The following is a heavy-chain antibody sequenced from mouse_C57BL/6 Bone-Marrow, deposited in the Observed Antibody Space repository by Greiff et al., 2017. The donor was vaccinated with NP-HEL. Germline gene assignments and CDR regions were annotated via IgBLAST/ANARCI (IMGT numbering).Heavy chain of an antibody. Sequence: VQLQQSGAELVRPGASVKLSCTASGFNIKDDYMHWVKQRPEQGLEWIGWIDPENGDTEYASKFQGKATITADTSSNTAYLQLSSLTSEDTAVYYCTGRKVATDYFDYWGQGTTLTVSS. CDR2: IDPENGDT. D-gene: IGHD1-1*01. J-gene: IGHJ2*01. CDR1: GFNIKDDY. CDR3: TGRKVATDYFDY. V-gene: IGHV14-4*01.